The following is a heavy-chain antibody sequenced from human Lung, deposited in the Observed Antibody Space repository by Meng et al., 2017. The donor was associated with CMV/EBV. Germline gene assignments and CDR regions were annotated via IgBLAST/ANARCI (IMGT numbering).Heavy chain of an antibody. CDR1: GYTFTNYF. D-gene: IGHD1-26*01. J-gene: IGHJ3*02. Sequence: ASVXVSXKASGYTFTNYFMHWVRQGPGQGLEWMGVINTGSGSTNYAQKFQGRVSMTRDTSTSTVYKEVSSLRSEDTAVYFCARDSSGSYYGAFDIWGRGTMVTVSS. V-gene: IGHV1-46*01. CDR3: ARDSSGSYYGAFDI. CDR2: INTGSGST.